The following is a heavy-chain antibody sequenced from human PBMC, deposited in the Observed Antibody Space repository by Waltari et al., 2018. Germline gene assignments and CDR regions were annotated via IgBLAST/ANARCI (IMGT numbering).Heavy chain of an antibody. CDR3: ASGVGQWIPPDY. CDR2: ISSSSSYI. D-gene: IGHD5-18*01. CDR1: GFTFSSYS. J-gene: IGHJ4*02. Sequence: EVQLVESGGGLVKPGGSLRLSCAASGFTFSSYSMNCVRQAPGKGLECVSSISSSSSYIYYADSVKGRFNISRDNAKNSLYLQMNSLRAEDTAVYYWASGVGQWIPPDYWGQGTLVTVSS. V-gene: IGHV3-21*01.